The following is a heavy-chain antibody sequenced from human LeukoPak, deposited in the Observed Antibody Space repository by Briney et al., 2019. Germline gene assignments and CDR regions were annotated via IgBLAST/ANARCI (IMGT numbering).Heavy chain of an antibody. J-gene: IGHJ6*02. CDR2: ISYDGSNK. CDR1: GFTFSSYA. V-gene: IGHV3-30-3*01. CDR3: ARDQNIVAYYYYGMDV. D-gene: IGHD2/OR15-2a*01. Sequence: GGSLRLSCAASGFTFSSYATHWVRQAPGKGLEWVAVISYDGSNKYYVDSVKGRFTMSRDNSKNTLYLQMNSLRAEDTAVYYCARDQNIVAYYYYGMDVWGQGTTVTVS.